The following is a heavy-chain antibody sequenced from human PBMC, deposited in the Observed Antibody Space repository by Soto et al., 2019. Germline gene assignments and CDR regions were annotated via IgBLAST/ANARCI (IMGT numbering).Heavy chain of an antibody. CDR1: GYTFTSYA. CDR3: ARGPLSLYSAAFR. CDR2: SNGGNGDT. J-gene: IGHJ4*02. D-gene: IGHD6-13*01. V-gene: IGHV1-3*01. Sequence: QVQLVQSGAEMRKPGASVMVSCKASGYTFTSYAMNWVHQAPGQRLEGMGWSNGGNGDTKYSQRFQDRVTITRDTSANTVYMELSSLTSEDTALYYCARGPLSLYSAAFRWGRGTPVTVSS.